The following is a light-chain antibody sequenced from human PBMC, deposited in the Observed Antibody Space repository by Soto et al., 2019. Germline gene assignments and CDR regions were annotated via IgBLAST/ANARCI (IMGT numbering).Light chain of an antibody. CDR3: QQYNGWPRT. Sequence: EIVMTQSPATLSGSPGETATLSCRASQRVGINLAWYQQKPGQAPRLLIYSASTRASGIPDRFSGSGSGTEFTLTISSLQSEDFAFCYCQQYNGWPRTFGQGTKVEIK. V-gene: IGKV3-15*01. CDR1: QRVGIN. CDR2: SAS. J-gene: IGKJ1*01.